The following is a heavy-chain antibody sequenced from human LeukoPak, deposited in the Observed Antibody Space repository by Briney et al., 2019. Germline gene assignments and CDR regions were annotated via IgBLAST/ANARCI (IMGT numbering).Heavy chain of an antibody. CDR1: GFTFDDYA. Sequence: PGGSLRLSCAASGFTFDDYAMHWVRQAPGKGLEWVSGISWNSGSIGYADSVKGRFTISRDNAKNSLYLQMNSLRAEDTALYYCAKSTGSGSYYFDYWGQGTLVTVSS. J-gene: IGHJ4*02. CDR2: ISWNSGSI. CDR3: AKSTGSGSYYFDY. D-gene: IGHD6-19*01. V-gene: IGHV3-9*01.